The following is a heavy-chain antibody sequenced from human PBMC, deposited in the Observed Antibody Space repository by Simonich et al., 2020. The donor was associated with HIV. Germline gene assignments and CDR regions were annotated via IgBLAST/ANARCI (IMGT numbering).Heavy chain of an antibody. D-gene: IGHD3-16*01. J-gene: IGHJ4*02. CDR3: ASGGSISSVWADDY. CDR2: ISYDGSNK. V-gene: IGHV3-30*07. Sequence: QVQLVESGGGVVQPGRSLRLSCAASGFTCSSYAMHWVRQAPGKGLEGVAVISYDGSNKYYADSVKVRFTISRDNSKNTLYLQMNSLRAEDTAVYYCASGGSISSVWADDYWGQGTLVTVSS. CDR1: GFTCSSYA.